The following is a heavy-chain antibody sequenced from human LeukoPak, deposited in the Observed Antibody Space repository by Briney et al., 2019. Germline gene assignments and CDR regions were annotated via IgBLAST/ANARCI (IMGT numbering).Heavy chain of an antibody. CDR1: GYAFTRHY. J-gene: IGHJ6*03. CDR2: INPSGSST. Sequence: ASVKVSCKASGYAFTRHYMHWVRQAPGQGLEWVGLINPSGSSTIYAQKFQGRVTITADESTSTAYMELSSLRSEDTAVYYCARVNYGSYYMDVWGKGTTVTISS. D-gene: IGHD3-10*01. V-gene: IGHV1-46*01. CDR3: ARVNYGSYYMDV.